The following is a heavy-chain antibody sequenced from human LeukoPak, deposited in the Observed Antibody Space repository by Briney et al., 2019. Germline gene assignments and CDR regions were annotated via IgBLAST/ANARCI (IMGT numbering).Heavy chain of an antibody. CDR1: GYTFTSYG. Sequence: GASVKVSCKASGYTFTSYGISWVRQAPGQGLEWMGWISAYNGNTNYAQKLQGRVTMTTDTSTSTAYMELRSLRSDDTAVYYCARDIPEMATIWGDAFDIWGQGTMVTVSS. D-gene: IGHD5-24*01. CDR2: ISAYNGNT. V-gene: IGHV1-18*01. CDR3: ARDIPEMATIWGDAFDI. J-gene: IGHJ3*02.